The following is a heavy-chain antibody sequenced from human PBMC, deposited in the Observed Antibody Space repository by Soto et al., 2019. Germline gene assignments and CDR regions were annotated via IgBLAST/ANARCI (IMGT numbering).Heavy chain of an antibody. J-gene: IGHJ4*02. CDR2: IYWDDDK. CDR1: GFSLSTSGVG. Sequence: QITLKESGPTLVKPTQTLTLTCTFSGFSLSTSGVGVGWIRQPPGKALEWLALIYWDDDKRYSPSLKSRLTITKDTSKNQVVLTMTNIDPVDTATYYCAHHSPYCSSTSCYLLRGQGTLVTVSS. D-gene: IGHD2-2*01. V-gene: IGHV2-5*02. CDR3: AHHSPYCSSTSCYLL.